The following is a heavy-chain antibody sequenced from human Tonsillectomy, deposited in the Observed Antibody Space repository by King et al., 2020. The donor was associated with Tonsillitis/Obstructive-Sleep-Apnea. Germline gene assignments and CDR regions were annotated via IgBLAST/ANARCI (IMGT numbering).Heavy chain of an antibody. Sequence: LQLQESGPGLVKPSETLSLTCTVSGGSISSSSYYWGWIRQPPGKGLEWIGSIYYSGSTYYNPSLKSRVTISVDTSKNQFSLKLRSVTAADTAVYSCARTDYYDSSGYYPFDYWGQGTLVTVSS. CDR2: IYYSGST. CDR1: GGSISSSSYY. CDR3: ARTDYYDSSGYYPFDY. V-gene: IGHV4-39*01. D-gene: IGHD3-22*01. J-gene: IGHJ4*02.